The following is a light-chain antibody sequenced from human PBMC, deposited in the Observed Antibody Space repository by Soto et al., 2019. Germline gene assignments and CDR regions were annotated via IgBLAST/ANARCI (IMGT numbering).Light chain of an antibody. V-gene: IGKV3-20*01. CDR3: QQYGSSPPLT. CDR2: GAS. Sequence: EIVLTQSPGTLSLSPGKRATLSCRASQSISSSYLAWYQQRPGQAPRLLIYGASSRATGIPDRFSGSGSGTEFTLTISRLEPEDFAVYYCQQYGSSPPLTFGGGTKVDI. CDR1: QSISSSY. J-gene: IGKJ4*01.